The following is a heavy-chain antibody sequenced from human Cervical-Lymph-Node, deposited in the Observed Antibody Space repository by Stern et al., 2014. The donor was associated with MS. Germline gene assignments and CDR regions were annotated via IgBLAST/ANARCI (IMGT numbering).Heavy chain of an antibody. CDR3: AREAARLYYYYGMDV. CDR2: ISSDGTTI. Sequence: VQLEESGGGLVKPGGSLRLSCAASGFTFSDYYMNWIRQAPGKGLEWLSYISSDGTTIYYADSVKGRFTISRDNARNSLYLQMNSLRAEDTAVYYCAREAARLYYYYGMDVWGQGTTVTVSS. J-gene: IGHJ6*02. V-gene: IGHV3-11*01. D-gene: IGHD6-6*01. CDR1: GFTFSDYY.